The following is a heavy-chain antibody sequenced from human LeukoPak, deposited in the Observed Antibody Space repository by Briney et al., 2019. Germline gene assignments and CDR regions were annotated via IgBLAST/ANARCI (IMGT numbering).Heavy chain of an antibody. J-gene: IGHJ4*02. V-gene: IGHV4-34*01. Sequence: PSETLSLTCAVYAGSLSGYYWSWVRQPPRKGREWNGEINPSGSTTYNPSLKSRVTISVDTSKNQFSLKLSSVTGADTAVYYCARVGPIAVAGRGLGYWGQGTLVTVSS. CDR2: INPSGST. D-gene: IGHD6-19*01. CDR3: ARVGPIAVAGRGLGY. CDR1: AGSLSGYY.